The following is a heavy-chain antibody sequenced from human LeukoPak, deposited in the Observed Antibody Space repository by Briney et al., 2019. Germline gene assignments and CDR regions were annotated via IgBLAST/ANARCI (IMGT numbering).Heavy chain of an antibody. CDR2: IYYSGST. CDR3: AREVRAVAGTVDY. CDR1: GGSISSYY. V-gene: IGHV4-39*07. Sequence: SETLSLTCTVSGGSISSYYWGWIRQPPGKGLEWIGGIYYSGSTYYNPSLKSRVTISVDTSKNQFSLKLSSVTAADTAVYYCAREVRAVAGTVDYWGQGTLVTVSS. J-gene: IGHJ4*02. D-gene: IGHD6-19*01.